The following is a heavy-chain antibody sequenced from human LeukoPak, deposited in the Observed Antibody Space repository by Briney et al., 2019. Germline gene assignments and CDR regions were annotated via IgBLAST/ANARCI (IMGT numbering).Heavy chain of an antibody. D-gene: IGHD6-13*01. V-gene: IGHV5-51*01. CDR3: ARQTYSSRGSLYYGMDV. CDR2: IYPGDSDT. CDR1: GSRFTSYW. Sequence: GESLKISCKGSGSRFTSYWIGWVRQMPGKGLEWMGIIYPGDSDTRYSPSFQGQVTISADKSISTAYLQWSSLKASDTAMYYCARQTYSSRGSLYYGMDVWGKGTTVTVSS. J-gene: IGHJ6*04.